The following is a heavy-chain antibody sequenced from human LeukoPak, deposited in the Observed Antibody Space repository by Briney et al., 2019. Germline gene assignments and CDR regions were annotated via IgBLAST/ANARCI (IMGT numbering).Heavy chain of an antibody. D-gene: IGHD1-26*01. CDR3: MVGANDRDY. J-gene: IGHJ4*02. CDR2: IDYSGST. CDR1: SGSISSNNHF. V-gene: IGHV4-39*07. Sequence: PSETLSLTCTVCSGSISSNNHFWGWIRQPQGKGLEWIGNIDYSGSTDYNPSLKSRVSISVDTSKKQFYLKLTSVTAADTAVYYCMVGANDRDYWGQGTLVTVSS.